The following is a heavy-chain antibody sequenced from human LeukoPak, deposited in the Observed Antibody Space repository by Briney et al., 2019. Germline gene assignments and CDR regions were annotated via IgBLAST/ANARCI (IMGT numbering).Heavy chain of an antibody. V-gene: IGHV1-2*02. CDR2: INPNSGGT. CDR1: GYTFTGYY. Sequence: ASVKVSCKASGYTFTGYYMHWVRQAPGQGLEWMGWINPNSGGTNYAQKFQGRVTMTRDTSNSTAYMELSRLRSDDTAVYYCASLGGGNSKNYFDYWGQGTLVTVSS. CDR3: ASLGGGNSKNYFDY. J-gene: IGHJ4*02. D-gene: IGHD4-23*01.